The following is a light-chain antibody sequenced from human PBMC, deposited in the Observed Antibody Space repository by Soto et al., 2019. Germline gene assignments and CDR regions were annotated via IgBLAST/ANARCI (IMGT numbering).Light chain of an antibody. CDR2: DVS. V-gene: IGLV2-14*01. CDR1: SSDVGGSAY. Sequence: QSVLTQPASVSGSPGQSITISCTGTSSDVGGSAYVSWYQQFPGNVPRLLIYDVSNRPSGVSSRFSGSKSGNTASLSISGLQAEDEADYYCSSYTSSSTLVFGTGTKLTVL. J-gene: IGLJ1*01. CDR3: SSYTSSSTLV.